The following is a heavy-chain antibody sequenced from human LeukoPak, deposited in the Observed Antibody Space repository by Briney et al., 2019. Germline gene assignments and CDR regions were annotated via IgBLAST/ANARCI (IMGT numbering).Heavy chain of an antibody. CDR1: GGSISSGSYY. V-gene: IGHV4-61*02. CDR3: ARNSGSYPEYYYYYYSMDV. J-gene: IGHJ6*03. Sequence: SQTLSLTCTVSGGSISSGSYYWSWIRQPAGKGLEWIGRIYTSGSTNYNPSLKSRVTISVDTSKNQFSLKLSSVTAADTAVYYCARNSGSYPEYYYYYYSMDVWGKGTTVTVSS. CDR2: IYTSGST. D-gene: IGHD1-26*01.